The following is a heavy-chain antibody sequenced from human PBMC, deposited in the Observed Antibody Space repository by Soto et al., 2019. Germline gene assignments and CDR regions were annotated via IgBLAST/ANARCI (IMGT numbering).Heavy chain of an antibody. J-gene: IGHJ6*02. CDR2: ISGSGGRT. V-gene: IGHV3-23*01. CDR3: AKAQATYGSGSYYYYYYGMDV. CDR1: GFTFSSYA. D-gene: IGHD3-10*01. Sequence: PGGSLRLSCAASGFTFSSYAMSWVRQAPEKRLEWVSAISGSGGRTYYADSVKGRFTISRDNSKNTLYLQMNSLRAEDTAVYYCAKAQATYGSGSYYYYYYGMDVWGPGTTVTVSS.